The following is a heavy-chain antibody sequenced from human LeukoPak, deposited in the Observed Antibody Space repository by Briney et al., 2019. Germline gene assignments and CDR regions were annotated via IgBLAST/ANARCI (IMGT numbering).Heavy chain of an antibody. CDR1: GFTFSSYA. J-gene: IGHJ4*02. D-gene: IGHD3-16*02. Sequence: GGSLRLSCAASGFTFSSYAMHWVRQAPGKGLEWVAVISYDGSNKYYADSVKGRFTISRDNSKNTLYLQMNSLRAEDTAVYYCARDRNDYVWGSYRSFRCWGQGTLVTVSS. V-gene: IGHV3-30-3*01. CDR3: ARDRNDYVWGSYRSFRC. CDR2: ISYDGSNK.